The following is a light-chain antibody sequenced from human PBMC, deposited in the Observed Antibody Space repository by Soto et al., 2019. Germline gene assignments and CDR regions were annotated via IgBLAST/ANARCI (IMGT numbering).Light chain of an antibody. CDR2: EVS. V-gene: IGLV2-14*01. Sequence: QSVLTQPASVSGSPGQSITISCTGTSSDVGGYNYVSWYQQHPGKAPKPMIYEVSNRPSGVSNRFSGSKSGNTASLTISGLQAEDEADYYCSSYTSSSTLRVFGTGTKVTVL. CDR3: SSYTSSSTLRV. J-gene: IGLJ1*01. CDR1: SSDVGGYNY.